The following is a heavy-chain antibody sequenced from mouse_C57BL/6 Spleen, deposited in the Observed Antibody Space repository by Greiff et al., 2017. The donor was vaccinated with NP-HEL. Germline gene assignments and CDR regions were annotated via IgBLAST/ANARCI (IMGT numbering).Heavy chain of an antibody. CDR2: ISSGGSYT. Sequence: EVQLQESGGDLVKPGGSLKLSCAASGFTFSSYGMSWVRQTPDKRLAWVATISSGGSYTYYPDSVKGRFTISRDNAKNTLYLQMSSLKSEDTAMYYCASHYYGSSLYYFDYWGQGTTLTVSS. CDR1: GFTFSSYG. J-gene: IGHJ2*01. D-gene: IGHD1-1*01. V-gene: IGHV5-6*01. CDR3: ASHYYGSSLYYFDY.